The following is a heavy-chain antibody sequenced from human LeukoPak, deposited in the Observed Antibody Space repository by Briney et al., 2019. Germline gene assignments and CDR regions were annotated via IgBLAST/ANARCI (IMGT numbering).Heavy chain of an antibody. J-gene: IGHJ3*02. D-gene: IGHD1-26*01. CDR1: AGSINNYYW. V-gene: IGHV4-4*02. CDR3: ARDGAIHDAFDI. Sequence: PSETLSLTCTVSAGSINNYYWSWVRQPPGKGLEWIGEIYHSGSTNYNPSLKSRVTISVDKSKNQFSLKLSSVTAADTAVYYCARDGAIHDAFDIWGQGTMVTVSS. CDR2: IYHSGST.